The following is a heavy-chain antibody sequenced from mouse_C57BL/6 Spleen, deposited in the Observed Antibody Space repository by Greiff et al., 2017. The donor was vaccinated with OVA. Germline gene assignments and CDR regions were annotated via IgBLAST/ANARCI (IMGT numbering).Heavy chain of an antibody. V-gene: IGHV10-1*01. CDR2: IRSKRNNYAT. CDR1: GFSFNTYA. CDR3: GRDPYFDY. Sequence: EVHLVESGGGLVQPKGSLKLSCAASGFSFNTYAMNWVRQAPGKGLEWVARIRSKRNNYATYYADSVKDRFTISRDDSESMLYLQMNNLKTEDAAMYYCGRDPYFDYWGQGTTLTVSS. J-gene: IGHJ2*01.